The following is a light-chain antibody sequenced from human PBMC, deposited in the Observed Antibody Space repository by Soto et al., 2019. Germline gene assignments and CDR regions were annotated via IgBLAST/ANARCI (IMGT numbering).Light chain of an antibody. Sequence: DIQMTQSPYSLSASVGDTVTITCRASQSFSRYLNCYQQKPGKAPNLMIYGATSLQSVVPSRLSGSGSAPDFTLTISCLQPEDCATYFCQQSYNLLFTFGPGTQVDIK. CDR1: QSFSRY. CDR2: GAT. CDR3: QQSYNLLFT. V-gene: IGKV1-39*01. J-gene: IGKJ3*01.